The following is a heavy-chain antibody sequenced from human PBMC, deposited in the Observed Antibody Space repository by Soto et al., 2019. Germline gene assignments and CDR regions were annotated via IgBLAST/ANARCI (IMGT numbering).Heavy chain of an antibody. J-gene: IGHJ4*02. D-gene: IGHD3-3*01. CDR1: GFSLTTSGVC. Sequence: QITLNESGPTVVKPAETLTLTCTFSGFSLTTSGVCVGWIRQSPGKAPEWLALVYWDDDKRYSASLKSRLTITKDTSKNQVVLTMASVDPADTATYYCAHRILRTVFGLVTTTAIYFDVWGQGTPVVVSS. CDR3: AHRILRTVFGLVTTTAIYFDV. CDR2: VYWDDDK. V-gene: IGHV2-5*02.